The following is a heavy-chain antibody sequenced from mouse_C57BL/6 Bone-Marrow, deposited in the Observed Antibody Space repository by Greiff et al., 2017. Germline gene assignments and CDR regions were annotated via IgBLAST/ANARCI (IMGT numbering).Heavy chain of an antibody. CDR2: ISYDGSN. Sequence: EVQLQQSGPGLVKPSQSLSLTCSVTGYSISSGYYWNWIRQFPGNKLEWMGYISYDGSNNYNPSLKNRISITRDTSKNQFFLKLNSVTTEDTATYYCARDRDYYGSSYEAWFAYWGQGTLVTVSA. V-gene: IGHV3-6*01. CDR1: GYSISSGYY. CDR3: ARDRDYYGSSYEAWFAY. J-gene: IGHJ3*01. D-gene: IGHD1-1*01.